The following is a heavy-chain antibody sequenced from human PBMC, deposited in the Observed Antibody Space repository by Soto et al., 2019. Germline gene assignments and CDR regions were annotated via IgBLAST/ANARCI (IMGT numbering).Heavy chain of an antibody. Sequence: GGSLRLSCAASGFTFTNVAMTWVRQAPGKGLDWVSTITDSGGSTDYADSVKGRFTISRDNSKSTLYLQMNNLRADDTAVYYCAKLYWIPRHFDDWGQGARVTVSS. CDR1: GFTFTNVA. CDR3: AKLYWIPRHFDD. D-gene: IGHD1-1*01. J-gene: IGHJ4*02. CDR2: ITDSGGST. V-gene: IGHV3-23*01.